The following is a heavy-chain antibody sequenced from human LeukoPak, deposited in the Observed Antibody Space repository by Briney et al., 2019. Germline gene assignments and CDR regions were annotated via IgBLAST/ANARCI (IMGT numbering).Heavy chain of an antibody. V-gene: IGHV3-23*01. CDR3: AKDGSYGSGSSPPDYFDY. CDR2: ISGGGGST. Sequence: GGSLRLSCAASGCTFSSYAMSWVRQAPGKGLEWVSAISGGGGSTYYADSVKGRFTISRDNSKNTLYLQMNSLRAEDTAVYYCAKDGSYGSGSSPPDYFDYWGQGTLVTVSS. J-gene: IGHJ4*02. D-gene: IGHD3-10*01. CDR1: GCTFSSYA.